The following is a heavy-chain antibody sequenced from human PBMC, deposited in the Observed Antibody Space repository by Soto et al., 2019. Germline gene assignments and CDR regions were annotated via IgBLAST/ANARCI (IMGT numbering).Heavy chain of an antibody. D-gene: IGHD6-13*01. CDR3: AHRLGSSWSNHCGMDV. Sequence: QLTLKESGPTLVKPTQTLTLTCTFSGFSLSTSGVGVGWIRQPPGKALEWLALIYWDDDKRYSPSLKSRLTITKDTSKSQVVLTMTNMDPVDTATYYCAHRLGSSWSNHCGMDVWGQGTTVTVSS. CDR2: IYWDDDK. CDR1: GFSLSTSGVG. V-gene: IGHV2-5*02. J-gene: IGHJ6*02.